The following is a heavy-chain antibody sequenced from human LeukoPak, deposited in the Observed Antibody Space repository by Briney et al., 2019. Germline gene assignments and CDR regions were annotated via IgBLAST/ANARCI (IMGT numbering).Heavy chain of an antibody. CDR1: GGSISSDDYY. J-gene: IGHJ4*02. CDR3: ARGGNKYSSSWPFDY. CDR2: IYYSGSI. Sequence: SETLSLTCTVSGGSISSDDYYWSWIRQPPGKGLEWIGYIYYSGSIYYNPSLKSRVTISVDTSKNRFSLKLSSVTAADTAVYYCARGGNKYSSSWPFDYWGQGTLVTVSS. V-gene: IGHV4-30-4*01. D-gene: IGHD6-13*01.